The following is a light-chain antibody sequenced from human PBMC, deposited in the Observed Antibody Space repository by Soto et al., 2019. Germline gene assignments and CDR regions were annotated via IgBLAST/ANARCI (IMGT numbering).Light chain of an antibody. CDR2: EVS. Sequence: QSVLTQPASVSGSPGQSITISCTGTSSDVGVYNYVSWYQQHPGKAPKLMIYEVSNRPSGVSNRFSGSKSGNTASLTISGLQAEDEADYYCSSYRSTSTLGVFGGGTKLTVL. CDR1: SSDVGVYNY. CDR3: SSYRSTSTLGV. J-gene: IGLJ3*02. V-gene: IGLV2-14*01.